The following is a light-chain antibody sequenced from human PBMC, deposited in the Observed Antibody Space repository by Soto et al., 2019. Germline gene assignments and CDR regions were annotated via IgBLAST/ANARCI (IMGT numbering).Light chain of an antibody. CDR2: DGS. V-gene: IGKV1-5*01. J-gene: IGKJ3*01. CDR1: QYISGW. Sequence: DIQMTQSPSTLSASVGDRVTITCRASQYISGWLAWYQQKTGKAPILLIYDGSSFQSGVPSRFIGSGSGTEFTLTINSLQTEDFATYYCQQYHSSRLTFGPGTKVEIK. CDR3: QQYHSSRLT.